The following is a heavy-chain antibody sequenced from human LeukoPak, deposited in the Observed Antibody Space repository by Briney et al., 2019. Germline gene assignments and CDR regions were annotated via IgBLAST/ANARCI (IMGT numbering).Heavy chain of an antibody. CDR1: GYTFTSYG. J-gene: IGHJ4*02. CDR3: ARDRGPAATPYDFWSGYYHYYFDY. Sequence: APVKVSCKASGYTFTSYGISWVRQAPGQGLEWMGWISAYNGNTNYAQKLQGRVTMTTDTSTSTAYMELRSLRSDDTAVYYCARDRGPAATPYDFWSGYYHYYFDYWGQGTLVTVSS. V-gene: IGHV1-18*01. CDR2: ISAYNGNT. D-gene: IGHD3-3*01.